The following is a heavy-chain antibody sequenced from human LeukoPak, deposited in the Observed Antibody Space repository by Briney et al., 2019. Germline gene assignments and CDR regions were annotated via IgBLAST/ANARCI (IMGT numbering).Heavy chain of an antibody. V-gene: IGHV1-3*01. Sequence: ASVKVSCKASGYSFTSYAVHWVRQAPGQKLEWMGWINAGSANTKYSQKFQGSVTFTSDTSADTAYMELNSLRSEDTAVYYCARKGVTTPGMAVWGQGPPVPVS. CDR3: ARKGVTTPGMAV. CDR1: GYSFTSYA. J-gene: IGHJ6*02. CDR2: INAGSANT. D-gene: IGHD3-22*01.